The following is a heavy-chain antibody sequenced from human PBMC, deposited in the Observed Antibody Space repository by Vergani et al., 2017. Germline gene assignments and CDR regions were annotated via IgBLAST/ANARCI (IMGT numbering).Heavy chain of an antibody. Sequence: QVQLVQSGAEVKKPGASVKVSCKASGYTFTSYGISWVRQAPGQGLEWMGWSSAYNGNTNYAQKPQGRVTMTTDTSTSTAYMELRSLRSDDTAVYYCARDFRPGGDVWSGYWFDPWGQGTLVTVSS. V-gene: IGHV1-18*01. D-gene: IGHD3-3*01. CDR1: GYTFTSYG. CDR2: SSAYNGNT. J-gene: IGHJ5*02. CDR3: ARDFRPGGDVWSGYWFDP.